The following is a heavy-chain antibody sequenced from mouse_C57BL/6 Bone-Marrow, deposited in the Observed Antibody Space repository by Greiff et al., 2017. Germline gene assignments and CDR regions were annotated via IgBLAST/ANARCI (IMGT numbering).Heavy chain of an antibody. J-gene: IGHJ3*01. Sequence: EVQGVESGGDLVKPGGSLKLSCAASGFTFSSYGMSWVRQTPDKRLECVATISSGGSYTYSPDSVKGRFTISRDKAKNTLYLQMSSLKSEDTAMYYCARPPLYLAWFAYWGQGTLVTVSA. D-gene: IGHD2-12*01. CDR3: ARPPLYLAWFAY. CDR2: ISSGGSYT. CDR1: GFTFSSYG. V-gene: IGHV5-6*01.